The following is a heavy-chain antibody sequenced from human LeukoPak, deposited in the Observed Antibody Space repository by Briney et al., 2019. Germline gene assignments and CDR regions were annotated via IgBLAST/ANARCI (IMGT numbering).Heavy chain of an antibody. CDR3: ARDPPGYGDYVFDY. V-gene: IGHV3-48*03. CDR2: ISSSGSTI. Sequence: GGSLRLSCAASGFTFSSYEMNWVRQAPGKGLEWVSYISSSGSTIYYADSVKGRFTISRDNAKNSLYLQMNSLRAGDTAVYYCARDPPGYGDYVFDYWGQGTLVTVSS. J-gene: IGHJ4*02. CDR1: GFTFSSYE. D-gene: IGHD4-17*01.